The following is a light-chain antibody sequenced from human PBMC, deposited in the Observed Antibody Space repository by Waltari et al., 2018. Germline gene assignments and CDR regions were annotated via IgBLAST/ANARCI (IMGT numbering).Light chain of an antibody. J-gene: IGKJ4*01. V-gene: IGKV1-16*01. CDR2: YAS. Sequence: DIQMTQSPSSLSASVGYTVTIPCRASQGISSYLAWYRQKPGKAPKPLIYYASSLESGVPSRFSGSGSGTEFTLAISSLQPEDFATYYCQQYDRAPLTFGGGTKVEIK. CDR3: QQYDRAPLT. CDR1: QGISSY.